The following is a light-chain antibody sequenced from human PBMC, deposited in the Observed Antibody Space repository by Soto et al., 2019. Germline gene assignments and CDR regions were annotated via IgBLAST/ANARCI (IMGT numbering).Light chain of an antibody. CDR1: SSDVGGYNY. CDR2: EVS. Sequence: QSVLTQPASVSGSPGQSITISCTGTSSDVGGYNYVSWYQQHPGTAPELMIYEVSNRPSGVSNRFSGSKSDNTASLTISGLQAEDEADYYCSSYTGSSTIFGTGTKVTVL. J-gene: IGLJ1*01. V-gene: IGLV2-14*01. CDR3: SSYTGSSTI.